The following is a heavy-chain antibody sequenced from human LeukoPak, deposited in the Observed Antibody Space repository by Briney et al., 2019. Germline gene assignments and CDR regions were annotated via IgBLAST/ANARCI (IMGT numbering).Heavy chain of an antibody. CDR1: GFTFSSYA. J-gene: IGHJ5*02. CDR3: AKAPTYYDILTGYH. CDR2: ISGSGGST. Sequence: GGSLRLSCAASGFTFSSYAMSWVRQAPGKGLEWVSAISGSGGSTYYADSVKGRFTISRDNSKNTLYLQMNSLRAEDTAVYYCAKAPTYYDILTGYHWGQGTLVTVSS. V-gene: IGHV3-23*01. D-gene: IGHD3-9*01.